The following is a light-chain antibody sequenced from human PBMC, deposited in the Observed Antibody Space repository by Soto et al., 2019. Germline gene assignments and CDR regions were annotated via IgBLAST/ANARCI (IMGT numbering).Light chain of an antibody. V-gene: IGKV1-5*03. Sequence: DIQMTQSPSTLSASVGDRVTITCRASQSVSDWLAWYQRKPGKVPKLLIYKASNLESGVPSRFSGSGSGTEFTLAISILQPDDIATYNCQQYNSYSTFGGGTKVDIK. CDR3: QQYNSYST. CDR1: QSVSDW. CDR2: KAS. J-gene: IGKJ4*01.